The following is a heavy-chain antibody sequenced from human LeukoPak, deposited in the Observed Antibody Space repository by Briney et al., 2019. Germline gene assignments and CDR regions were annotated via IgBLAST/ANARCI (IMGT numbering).Heavy chain of an antibody. J-gene: IGHJ3*02. Sequence: ASVKVSCTASGYTFTSYYIHWVRHAPGQGLEWMGIINPSGGSTSYTQKFQGRVTMTRDMSTSTVYMELSSLRSDDTAVYYCARDAVRSSSWSYAFDIWGQGTMVTVSS. CDR1: GYTFTSYY. CDR3: ARDAVRSSSWSYAFDI. V-gene: IGHV1-46*01. D-gene: IGHD6-13*01. CDR2: INPSGGST.